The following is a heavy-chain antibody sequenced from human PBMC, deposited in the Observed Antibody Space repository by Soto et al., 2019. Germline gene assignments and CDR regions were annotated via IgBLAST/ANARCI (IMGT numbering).Heavy chain of an antibody. CDR2: ISGSGGST. CDR1: GFTFSSYA. V-gene: IGHV3-23*01. Sequence: EVQLLESGGGLVQPGGSLRLSCAASGFTFSSYAMTWVRQAPGKGLDWVSSISGSGGSTYYADSVKGRFTISRDNSKNTVYLQMNTLRADDTTRYYCAKGRLERWYFDFWGRGTLVTVSS. CDR3: AKGRLERWYFDF. J-gene: IGHJ2*01. D-gene: IGHD1-1*01.